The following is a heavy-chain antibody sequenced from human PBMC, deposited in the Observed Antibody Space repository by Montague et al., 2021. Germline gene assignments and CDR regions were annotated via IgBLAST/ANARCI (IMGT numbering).Heavy chain of an antibody. J-gene: IGHJ4*02. D-gene: IGHD3-3*01. CDR2: INGNSINI. CDR1: GFIFNNYV. CDR3: VKDTRDYYPDF. Sequence: SLRLSCAASGFIFNNYVMNWVRQAPGKGLEWVSGINGNSINIDYADSVKGRFTISRDNAKNSLYLRMNSLRAEDTAFYYCVKDTRDYYPDFWGQGILVTVSS. V-gene: IGHV3-9*01.